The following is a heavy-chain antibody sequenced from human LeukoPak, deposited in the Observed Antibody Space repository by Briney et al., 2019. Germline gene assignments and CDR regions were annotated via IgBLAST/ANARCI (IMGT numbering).Heavy chain of an antibody. D-gene: IGHD2-21*02. Sequence: SETLSLTCTVSGGSINSNYWSWIRQPPGKGLDYIGYIYYDGSTHYNPSLRSRVTISVDTSKNQFSLKLTSMTAADTAVYYCARMQPGRLLYYHWGQGTLVTVSS. J-gene: IGHJ5*02. CDR3: ARMQPGRLLYYH. CDR1: GGSINSNY. V-gene: IGHV4-59*01. CDR2: IYYDGST.